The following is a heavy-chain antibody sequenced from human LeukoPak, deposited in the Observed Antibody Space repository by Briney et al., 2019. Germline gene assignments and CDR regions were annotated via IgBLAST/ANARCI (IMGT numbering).Heavy chain of an antibody. CDR3: ARVASTTRRHDAFDI. J-gene: IGHJ3*02. V-gene: IGHV1-2*02. Sequence: ASVKVSCTASGYTFSGYYMHWVRQAPGQGLEWMGWINPNSGGTNSAQKFQGRVTMTRDTSISTAYMELSRLRSDDTAGYYCARVASTTRRHDAFDIWGQGTMVIVSS. CDR2: INPNSGGT. D-gene: IGHD1-1*01. CDR1: GYTFSGYY.